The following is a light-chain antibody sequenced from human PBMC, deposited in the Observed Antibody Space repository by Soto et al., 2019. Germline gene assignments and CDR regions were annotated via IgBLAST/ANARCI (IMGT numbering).Light chain of an antibody. J-gene: IGKJ2*01. CDR2: AAS. V-gene: IGKV1-39*01. CDR3: QQTYTTPRT. CDR1: QSIATY. Sequence: DIQMTQSPSSLSSSVGDRVTITCRASQSIATYLNWYQQKPGKAPKLLIYAASSLQRGVPSRFSGSGSGTDVTLTITSLQPEDFATYYCQQTYTTPRTFGQGTKLEIK.